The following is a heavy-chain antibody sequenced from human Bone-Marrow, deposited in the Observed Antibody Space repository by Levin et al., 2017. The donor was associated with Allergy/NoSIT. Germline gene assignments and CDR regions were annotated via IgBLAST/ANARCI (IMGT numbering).Heavy chain of an antibody. J-gene: IGHJ4*02. CDR2: IIPIFGTA. V-gene: IGHV1-69*06. D-gene: IGHD3-22*01. Sequence: PAASVKVSCKASGGTFSSYAISWVRQAPGQGLEWMGGIIPIFGTANYAQKFQGRVTITADKSTSTAYMELSSLRSEDTAVYYCARKGYLAGEFDYWGQGTLVTVSS. CDR1: GGTFSSYA. CDR3: ARKGYLAGEFDY.